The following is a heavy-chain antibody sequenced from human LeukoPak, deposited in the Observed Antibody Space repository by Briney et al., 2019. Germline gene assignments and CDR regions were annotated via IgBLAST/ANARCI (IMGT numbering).Heavy chain of an antibody. CDR1: GGSISSGDYY. CDR3: ARGLASTLALFDY. V-gene: IGHV4-30-4*01. J-gene: IGHJ4*02. D-gene: IGHD3-3*02. CDR2: IYYSGST. Sequence: PSQTLSLTCTVSGGSISSGDYYWSWIRQPPGKGLEWIGYIYYSGSTYYNPSLKSRVTISVDTSKNQLSLKLSSVTAADTAVYYCARGLASTLALFDYWGQGTLVTVSS.